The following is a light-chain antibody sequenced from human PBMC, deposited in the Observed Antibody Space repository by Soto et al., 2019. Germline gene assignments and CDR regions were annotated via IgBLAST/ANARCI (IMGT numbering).Light chain of an antibody. J-gene: IGKJ1*01. Sequence: AIQMTQSPSSLSASVGDRVTITCRASQGIRSDLAWYQKKSGKAPKLLIYAASSLQSGVPSRFSGSGFGSDFTLTISSLQPEDFATYDCLQDYGYPRTFGQGTSVEI. CDR1: QGIRSD. V-gene: IGKV1-6*01. CDR2: AAS. CDR3: LQDYGYPRT.